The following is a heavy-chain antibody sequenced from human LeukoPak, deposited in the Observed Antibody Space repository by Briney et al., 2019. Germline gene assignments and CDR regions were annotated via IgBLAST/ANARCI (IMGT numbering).Heavy chain of an antibody. Sequence: GGSLRLSCAASGFTFSSFSMNWVRQAPGKGLEWVSSISSSSSYIYYADSVKGRFTISRHNAKNSLYLQMNSLRAEDTAVYYCTRHPTAMVWLDYWGQGTLVTVSS. CDR3: TRHPTAMVWLDY. CDR2: ISSSSSYI. J-gene: IGHJ4*02. V-gene: IGHV3-21*04. D-gene: IGHD5-18*01. CDR1: GFTFSSFS.